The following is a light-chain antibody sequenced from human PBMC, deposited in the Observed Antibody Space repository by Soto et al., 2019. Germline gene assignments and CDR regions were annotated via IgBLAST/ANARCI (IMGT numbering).Light chain of an antibody. CDR1: QTNSSW. V-gene: IGKV1-5*01. CDR2: EAS. CDR3: QQYNSYPWT. Sequence: DIQMTQSPSTLSGSVGDRVTITCRASQTNSSWVAWYQQKPGKAPKLLIYEASSLESGVPSRFSGSGSGTEFTLTISSLQPDDFATYYRQQYNSYPWTFGQGTKVDIK. J-gene: IGKJ1*01.